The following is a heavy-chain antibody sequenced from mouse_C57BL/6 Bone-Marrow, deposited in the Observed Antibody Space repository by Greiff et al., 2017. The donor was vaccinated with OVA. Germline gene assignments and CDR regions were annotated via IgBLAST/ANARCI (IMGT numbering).Heavy chain of an antibody. CDR2: IYPGSGST. V-gene: IGHV1-55*01. Sequence: QVQLQQPGAELVKPGASVKMSCKASGYTFTSYWRTWVKQRPGQGLEWIGDIYPGSGSTNYNAKFKSKATLNVDTSSSTAYMQLSSLTSEDSAVYYCARRYYGSSYWYFDVWGTGTTVTVSS. CDR1: GYTFTSYW. J-gene: IGHJ1*03. D-gene: IGHD1-1*01. CDR3: ARRYYGSSYWYFDV.